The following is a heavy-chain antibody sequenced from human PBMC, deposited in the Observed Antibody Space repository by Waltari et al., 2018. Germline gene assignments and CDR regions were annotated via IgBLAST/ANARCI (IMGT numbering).Heavy chain of an antibody. J-gene: IGHJ6*03. CDR1: GFTFSSYS. D-gene: IGHD3-16*01. Sequence: EVQLVESGGGLVKPGGSLRLSCAASGFTFSSYSMNWVRQAPGKGLEWVSSISSSSSYIYYADSVKGRFTISRDNAKNSLYLQMNSLRAEDTAVYDCARVGPQRRYYMDVWGKGTTVTISS. V-gene: IGHV3-21*01. CDR2: ISSSSSYI. CDR3: ARVGPQRRYYMDV.